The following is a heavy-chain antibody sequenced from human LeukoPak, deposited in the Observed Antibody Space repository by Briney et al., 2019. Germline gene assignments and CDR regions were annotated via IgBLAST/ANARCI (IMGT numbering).Heavy chain of an antibody. CDR3: AKVKFTPNREYYFDY. D-gene: IGHD3-10*01. CDR2: IYYNGST. V-gene: IGHV4-39*07. CDR1: DGSVSGGSYY. Sequence: SETLSLICTVSDGSVSGGSYYWGWIRQPPGRGLEWIGSIYYNGSTYYNPSLKSRVTISVDTSKNQFSLKLSSVTAADTAVYYCAKVKFTPNREYYFDYWGQGTLVTVSS. J-gene: IGHJ4*02.